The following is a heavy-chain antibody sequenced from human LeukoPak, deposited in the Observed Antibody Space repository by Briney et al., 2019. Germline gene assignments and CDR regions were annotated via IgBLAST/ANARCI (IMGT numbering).Heavy chain of an antibody. V-gene: IGHV3-7*01. CDR3: ARGIMITFGGAPSGANY. CDR1: GFTFSSYW. J-gene: IGHJ4*02. CDR2: INQDGSTK. D-gene: IGHD3-16*01. Sequence: GGSLRLSCAASGFTFSSYWMTWVRQAPGKGLEWVANINQDGSTKSYVDSVKGRFTISRDNAENSLYLQMNSLRAEDTAVYYCARGIMITFGGAPSGANYWGQGTLVTVSS.